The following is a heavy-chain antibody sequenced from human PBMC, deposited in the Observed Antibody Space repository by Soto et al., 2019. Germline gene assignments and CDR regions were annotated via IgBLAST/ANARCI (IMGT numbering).Heavy chain of an antibody. CDR3: ARGYCSGGICYNFDY. CDR2: INPSGGGP. Sequence: QVQLVQSGAEVKKPGASVKVSCKASGYTFTSYYMHWVRQAPGQGLEWMGIINPSGGGPSYAQKFQGRVTMSRDTSTSTVYMELSSLRSEDTAVYYCARGYCSGGICYNFDYWGQGTLVTVSS. D-gene: IGHD2-15*01. J-gene: IGHJ4*02. CDR1: GYTFTSYY. V-gene: IGHV1-46*03.